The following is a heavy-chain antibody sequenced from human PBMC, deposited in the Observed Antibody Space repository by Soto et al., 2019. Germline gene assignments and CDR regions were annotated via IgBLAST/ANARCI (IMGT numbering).Heavy chain of an antibody. Sequence: ASVKVSCKASGYSFTSYAITWVRQAPGQGLEWMGWISAYNGNTNYAQKLQGKVTMTTDTSTSTAYMELRSLRSDDTAVFYCARLPAAYNYPSSGYHYFDYRSQGTLVTVST. D-gene: IGHD3-22*01. V-gene: IGHV1-18*01. CDR2: ISAYNGNT. CDR3: ARLPAAYNYPSSGYHYFDY. J-gene: IGHJ4*02. CDR1: GYSFTSYA.